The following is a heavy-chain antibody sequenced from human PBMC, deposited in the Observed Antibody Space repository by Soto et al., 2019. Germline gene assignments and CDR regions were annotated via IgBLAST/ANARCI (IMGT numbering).Heavy chain of an antibody. CDR1: GGSISSGGYS. CDR3: AAGGGLPRYS. J-gene: IGHJ4*02. V-gene: IGHV4-30-2*01. CDR2: IYHSGST. Sequence: QLQLQESGSGLVKPSQTLSLTCAVSGGSISSGGYSWSWIRQPPGKGLEWIGYIYHSGSTYYNPSLXRXVXVXXDRSKNQISRKLSSVTAADTAVYYCAAGGGLPRYSWGQGTLVTVSS. D-gene: IGHD5-12*01.